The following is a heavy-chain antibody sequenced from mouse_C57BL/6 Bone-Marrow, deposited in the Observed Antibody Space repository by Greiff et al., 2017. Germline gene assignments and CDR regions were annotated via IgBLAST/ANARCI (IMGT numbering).Heavy chain of an antibody. V-gene: IGHV1-69*01. CDR2: IDPSDSYT. CDR1: GYTFTSYW. CDR3: AREDDGYHWYFDV. D-gene: IGHD2-3*01. Sequence: QVQLQQPGAELVMPGASVKLSCKASGYTFTSYWMHWVKQRPGQGLEWIGEIDPSDSYTNYNQKFKGKSTLTVDKSSSTAYMQLSSLTSEDSAVYCCAREDDGYHWYFDVWGTGTTVTVSS. J-gene: IGHJ1*03.